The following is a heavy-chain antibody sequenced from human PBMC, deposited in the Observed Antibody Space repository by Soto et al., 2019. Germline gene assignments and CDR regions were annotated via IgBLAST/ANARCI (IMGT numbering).Heavy chain of an antibody. CDR2: INGDGSST. J-gene: IGHJ4*02. CDR3: ARGSPYSRGYSSFDY. Sequence: GGSLRLSCAASGFTFSSYWMHWVRQAPGKGLVWVSRINGDGSSTSYADSVKGRFTISRDNSKNTLYLQMNSLRAEDTDVYYCARGSPYSRGYSSFDYWGQGTLVTVSX. V-gene: IGHV3-74*01. CDR1: GFTFSSYW. D-gene: IGHD3-22*01.